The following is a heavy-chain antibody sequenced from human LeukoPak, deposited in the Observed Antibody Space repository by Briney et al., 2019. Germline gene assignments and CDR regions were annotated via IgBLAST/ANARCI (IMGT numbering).Heavy chain of an antibody. Sequence: ASVTVSCKASGGTFSSYAISWVRQAPGQGLEWMGGIIPVFGTANYAQKFQGRVTITADESTSTAYMELSSLRSEDTAVYYCARDYKGMSYSFDYWGQGTLVTVSS. D-gene: IGHD1-26*01. CDR3: ARDYKGMSYSFDY. J-gene: IGHJ4*02. CDR1: GGTFSSYA. CDR2: IIPVFGTA. V-gene: IGHV1-69*13.